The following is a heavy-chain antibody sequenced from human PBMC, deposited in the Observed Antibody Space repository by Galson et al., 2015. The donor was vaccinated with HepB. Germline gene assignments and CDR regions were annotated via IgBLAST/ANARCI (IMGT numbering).Heavy chain of an antibody. V-gene: IGHV1-8*01. CDR2: MNPNSGDT. D-gene: IGHD3-3*01. CDR3: ARNYDFWSRWKESKYYYYGMDV. CDR1: GYTFTSDD. J-gene: IGHJ6*02. Sequence: SVKVSCKASGYTFTSDDINWVRQAPGQGLEWMGWMNPNSGDTGYAQKFQGRVTMTRNTSIGTAYMELSSLRSEDTAVYYCARNYDFWSRWKESKYYYYGMDVWGQGTTVTVSS.